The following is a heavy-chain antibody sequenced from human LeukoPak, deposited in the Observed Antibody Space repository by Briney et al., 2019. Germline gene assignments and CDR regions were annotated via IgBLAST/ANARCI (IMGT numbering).Heavy chain of an antibody. CDR3: TRWSGGYYS. Sequence: QPGGSLRLSCAASGFTFSTDAMHWVRQAPGKGLEWVSAISSNGRGTYYVNSVKGRFTISRDNSKNTVYLQMASLGTEDMAVYYCTRWSGGYYSWGQGTLVTVSS. CDR1: GFTFSTDA. CDR2: ISSNGRGT. V-gene: IGHV3-64*01. J-gene: IGHJ5*02. D-gene: IGHD1-26*01.